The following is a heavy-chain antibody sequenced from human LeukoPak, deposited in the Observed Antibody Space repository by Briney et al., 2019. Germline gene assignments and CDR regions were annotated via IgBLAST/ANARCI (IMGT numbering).Heavy chain of an antibody. V-gene: IGHV3-7*03. CDR1: GFTFSNHF. J-gene: IGHJ4*02. D-gene: IGHD3-16*01. Sequence: QPGGSLRLSCSTSGFTFSNHFMHWVRQAPGKGLEWVANIKQDGSEKNYVDSVKGRFIISRDNAKNSLYLQMNTLRADDTAVYYCARDGFGTGSNWGQGTLVTVSS. CDR2: IKQDGSEK. CDR3: ARDGFGTGSN.